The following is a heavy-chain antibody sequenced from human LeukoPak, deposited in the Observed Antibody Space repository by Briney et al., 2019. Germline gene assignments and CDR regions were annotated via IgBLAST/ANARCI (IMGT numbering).Heavy chain of an antibody. J-gene: IGHJ4*02. D-gene: IGHD6-13*01. CDR3: ARQAAAGGFGY. CDR1: GYTFTGYY. CDR2: INPNSGGT. Sequence: ASVKVSFTASGYTFTGYYMHWVRQAPGQGLEWMGWINPNSGGTNYAQKFQGRVTMTRDTSISTAYMELSRLRSDDTAAYYCARQAAAGGFGYWGQGTLVTVSS. V-gene: IGHV1-2*02.